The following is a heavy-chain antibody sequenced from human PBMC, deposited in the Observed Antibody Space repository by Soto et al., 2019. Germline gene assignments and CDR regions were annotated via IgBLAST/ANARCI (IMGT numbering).Heavy chain of an antibody. V-gene: IGHV1-69*11. J-gene: IGHJ4*02. CDR2: IIPILRTT. Sequence: GASVKVSCKASGNTLSSYAFTWLRQAPGKGFELMGTIIPILRTTEYEQKFQGRVTITADESTTTVYMELSGLTSGDTGIYFCARGYQPIIPFDFWGRGTLVTVSS. D-gene: IGHD2-15*01. CDR1: GNTLSSYA. CDR3: ARGYQPIIPFDF.